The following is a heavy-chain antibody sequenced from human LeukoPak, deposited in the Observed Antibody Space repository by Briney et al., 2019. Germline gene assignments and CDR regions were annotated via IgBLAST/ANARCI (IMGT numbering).Heavy chain of an antibody. V-gene: IGHV4-59*08. CDR2: IYYSGST. CDR3: ARLSVSDTAMVPDY. Sequence: PSETLSLTCTVSGGSISSYYWSWIRQPPGKGLEWIGYIYYSGSTNYNPSLKSRVTISVDTSKNQFSLKLSSVTAADTAVYCCARLSVSDTAMVPDYWGQGTLVTVSS. CDR1: GGSISSYY. J-gene: IGHJ4*02. D-gene: IGHD5-18*01.